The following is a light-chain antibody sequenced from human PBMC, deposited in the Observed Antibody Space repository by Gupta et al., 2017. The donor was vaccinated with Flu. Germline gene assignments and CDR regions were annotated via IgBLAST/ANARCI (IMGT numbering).Light chain of an antibody. Sequence: DIEMTLSPSSLSASVGDRVTITCQASQDITNYLNWYQQKPGKAPKLLIYDASNWEIGVPSRFSGSGSGTNFSFTISSLQPEDVATYYCQQDDNLPRTFGQGTKVEI. CDR2: DAS. V-gene: IGKV1-33*01. J-gene: IGKJ1*01. CDR1: QDITNY. CDR3: QQDDNLPRT.